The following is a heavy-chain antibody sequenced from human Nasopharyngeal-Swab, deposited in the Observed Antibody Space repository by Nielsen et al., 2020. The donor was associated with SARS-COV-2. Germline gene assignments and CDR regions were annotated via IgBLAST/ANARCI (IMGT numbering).Heavy chain of an antibody. V-gene: IGHV3-7*01. D-gene: IGHD2-2*01. CDR1: GFTFSSYR. CDR3: AREYCSSTSCYGDWFDP. Sequence: GESLKISCAASGFTFSSYRMSWVRQAPGKGLEWVANIKQDGSEKYYVDSVKGRFTISRDNAKNSLYLQMNSLRAEDTAVYYCAREYCSSTSCYGDWFDPWGQGTLVTVSS. J-gene: IGHJ5*02. CDR2: IKQDGSEK.